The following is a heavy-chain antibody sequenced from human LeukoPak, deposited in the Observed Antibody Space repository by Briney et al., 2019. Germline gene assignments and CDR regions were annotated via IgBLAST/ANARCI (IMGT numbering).Heavy chain of an antibody. V-gene: IGHV1-18*01. CDR1: GYTFTSYG. CDR3: ARSTIGYCSGGSCYSLDYFDY. D-gene: IGHD2-15*01. Sequence: ASVKVSCKASGYTFTSYGISWVRQAPGQGLEWMGWISAYNGNTNYAQKLQGRVTMTTVTSTSTAYMELRSLRSDDTAVYYCARSTIGYCSGGSCYSLDYFDYWGQGTLVTVSS. J-gene: IGHJ4*02. CDR2: ISAYNGNT.